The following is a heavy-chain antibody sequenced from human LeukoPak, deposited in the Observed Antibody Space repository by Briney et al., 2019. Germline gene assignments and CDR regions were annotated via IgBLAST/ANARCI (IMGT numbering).Heavy chain of an antibody. D-gene: IGHD4-17*01. CDR2: INPNSGGT. CDR3: AKDQDHDYDDYGVDY. CDR1: GGTFSSYA. Sequence: ASVKVSCKASGGTFSSYAISWVRQAPGQGLEWMGWINPNSGGTNYARKFQGRVTMTSDTSISTAYMELSRLTSDDTAIYYCAKDQDHDYDDYGVDYWGQGTLVTVSS. J-gene: IGHJ4*02. V-gene: IGHV1-2*02.